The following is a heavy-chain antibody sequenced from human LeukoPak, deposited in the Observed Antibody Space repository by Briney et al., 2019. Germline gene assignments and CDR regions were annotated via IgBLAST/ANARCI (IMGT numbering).Heavy chain of an antibody. CDR3: ARGDPPTGEDY. V-gene: IGHV4-30-4*08. Sequence: SQTLFLTCTVSGGSISSGDYYWSWIRQPPGKGLEWIGYIYYSGSTYYNPSLKSRVTISVDTSKNQFSLKLSSVTAADTAVYYCARGDPPTGEDYWGQGTLVTVSS. D-gene: IGHD3-16*01. CDR1: GGSISSGDYY. J-gene: IGHJ4*02. CDR2: IYYSGST.